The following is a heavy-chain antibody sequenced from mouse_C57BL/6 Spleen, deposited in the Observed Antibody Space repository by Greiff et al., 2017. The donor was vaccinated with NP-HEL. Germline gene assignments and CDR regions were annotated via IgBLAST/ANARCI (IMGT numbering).Heavy chain of an antibody. J-gene: IGHJ3*01. Sequence: QVQLQQPGAELVRPGSSVKLSCKASGYTFTSYWMHWVKQRPIQGLEWIGNIDPSDSETHYNQKFKDKATLTVDKSSSTAYMQLSSLTSEDSAVYYCARSDYGSSSAWFAYWGQGTLVTVSA. V-gene: IGHV1-52*01. D-gene: IGHD1-1*01. CDR2: IDPSDSET. CDR1: GYTFTSYW. CDR3: ARSDYGSSSAWFAY.